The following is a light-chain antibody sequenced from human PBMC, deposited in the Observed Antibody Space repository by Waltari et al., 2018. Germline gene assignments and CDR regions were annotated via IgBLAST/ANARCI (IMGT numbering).Light chain of an antibody. J-gene: IGLJ2*01. CDR1: GSNLEKTH. V-gene: IGLV1-47*01. CDR3: ATWDDSLISLV. CDR2: RNN. Sequence: QSVLTQPPSTSGTPGQRVTISCSGSGSNLEKTHVFWYQYPPGTNPKLLIYRNNQRPSGVPDRFSASKSGTSASLAISGLQSVDEADYYCATWDDSLISLVFGGGTKLTVL.